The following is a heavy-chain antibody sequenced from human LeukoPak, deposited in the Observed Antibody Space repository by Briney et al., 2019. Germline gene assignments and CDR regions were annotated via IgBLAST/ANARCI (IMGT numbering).Heavy chain of an antibody. J-gene: IGHJ5*02. D-gene: IGHD2-15*01. CDR2: IYYSGST. CDR1: GGSISGYY. V-gene: IGHV4-59*01. CDR3: ARDVVVVAATPIWFDP. Sequence: SETLSLTCTVSGGSISGYYWTWIRQPPGKGLEWIGYIYYSGSTNYNPSLKSRLTISVDTSKNQFSLKLASVTAADTAVYYCARDVVVVAATPIWFDPWGQGTLVTVSS.